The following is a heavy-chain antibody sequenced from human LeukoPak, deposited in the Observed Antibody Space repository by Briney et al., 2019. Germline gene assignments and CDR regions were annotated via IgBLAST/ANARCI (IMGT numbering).Heavy chain of an antibody. CDR2: IVVGSGNR. Sequence: GTSVKVSCKASGFTFTSSAMQWVRQARGPRLEWIGWIVVGSGNRNYAQKFQERVSITRDMSTGTAYMELSSLRSEDTAVYFCAAGTSGRPEYFQHWGQGTLVTVSS. CDR1: GFTFTSSA. V-gene: IGHV1-58*02. D-gene: IGHD1-14*01. J-gene: IGHJ1*01. CDR3: AAGTSGRPEYFQH.